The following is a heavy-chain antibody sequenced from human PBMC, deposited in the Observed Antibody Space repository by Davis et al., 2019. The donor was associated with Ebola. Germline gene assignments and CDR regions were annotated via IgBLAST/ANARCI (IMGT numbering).Heavy chain of an antibody. D-gene: IGHD2-8*02. V-gene: IGHV6-1*01. Sequence: SQTLSLTCAISGDSVSSNSGAWNWIRQSPSRGLEWLGRTYYRSKWYNDYAVSVKSRISINPDTSKNQFSLQLNSVTPEDTAVYYCARHQNVWYYFDYWGQGTLVTVSS. CDR2: TYYRSKWYN. CDR1: GDSVSSNSGA. J-gene: IGHJ4*02. CDR3: ARHQNVWYYFDY.